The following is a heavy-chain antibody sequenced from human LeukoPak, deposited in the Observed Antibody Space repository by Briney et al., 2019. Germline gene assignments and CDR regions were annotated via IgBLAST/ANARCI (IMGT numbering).Heavy chain of an antibody. CDR1: GGSITNYY. J-gene: IGHJ6*03. CDR3: ARASITHYYYYYMGV. V-gene: IGHV4-59*01. D-gene: IGHD1-20*01. CDR2: IHYSGST. Sequence: PSETLSLTCTVSGGSITNYYWTWIRQPPGKGLEWIGYIHYSGSTNYNPSLKSRVTISVDTSKNQFSLKLSSVTAADTAVYYCARASITHYYYYYMGVWGKGTTVTVSS.